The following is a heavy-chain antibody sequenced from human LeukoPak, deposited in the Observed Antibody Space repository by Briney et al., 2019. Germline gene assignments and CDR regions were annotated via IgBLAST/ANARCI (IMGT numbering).Heavy chain of an antibody. V-gene: IGHV3-53*01. J-gene: IGHJ4*02. D-gene: IGHD3-10*01. CDR1: AFSLSSNY. CDR2: TYSGGNT. Sequence: PGRSLTLSCAASAFSLSSNYMSWVRQAHGKGLGWVSATYSGGNTYYADSVKGRFTISRDNSKNTLYLQMNSLRAEDTAVYYCARDRGPIDYWGQGTLVTVSS. CDR3: ARDRGPIDY.